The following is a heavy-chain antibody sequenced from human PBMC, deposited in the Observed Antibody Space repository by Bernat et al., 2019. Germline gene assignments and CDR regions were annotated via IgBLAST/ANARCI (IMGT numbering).Heavy chain of an antibody. Sequence: EVQLVESGGGLVKPGGSPRLSCAASGFTFSSYSMNWVRQAPGKGLEWVSSISSSSSYIYYADSVKGRFTISRDNAKNSLYLQMNSLRAEDTAVYYCARDSRQWLVQDYWGQGTLVTVSS. CDR3: ARDSRQWLVQDY. V-gene: IGHV3-21*01. J-gene: IGHJ4*02. CDR2: ISSSSSYI. D-gene: IGHD6-19*01. CDR1: GFTFSSYS.